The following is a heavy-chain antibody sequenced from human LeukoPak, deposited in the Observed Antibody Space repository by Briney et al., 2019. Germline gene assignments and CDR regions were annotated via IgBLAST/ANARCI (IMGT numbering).Heavy chain of an antibody. V-gene: IGHV4-61*02. Sequence: PQSLSLPPIVSGGSIITETYYWSWIRHPAGKGLEWIGRIYIIGSTNYTPSLKSRVTISVDTSKNQFSLSLNSVTAPDTAVYFRATWARGGSTGQNPSWGQGTLVTVSS. D-gene: IGHD2-8*02. CDR2: IYIIGST. J-gene: IGHJ5*02. CDR3: ATWARGGSTGQNPS. CDR1: GGSIITETYY.